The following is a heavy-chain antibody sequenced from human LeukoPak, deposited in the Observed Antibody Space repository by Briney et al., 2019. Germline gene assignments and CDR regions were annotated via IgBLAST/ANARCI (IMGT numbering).Heavy chain of an antibody. CDR1: GGSFSGYY. CDR2: INHSGST. J-gene: IGHJ4*02. Sequence: SETLSLTCAVYGGSFSGYYWSWIRQPPGKGLEWIGEINHSGSTNYNPSLKSRVTISVDTSKNQFSLKLSSVTAADTAVYYCARAWYYDILTGYFTYYFDYWGQGTLVTVSS. CDR3: ARAWYYDILTGYFTYYFDY. D-gene: IGHD3-9*01. V-gene: IGHV4-34*01.